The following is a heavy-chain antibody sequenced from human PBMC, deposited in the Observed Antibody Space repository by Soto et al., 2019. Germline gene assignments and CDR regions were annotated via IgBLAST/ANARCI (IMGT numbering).Heavy chain of an antibody. J-gene: IGHJ4*02. CDR1: GFTFSSYG. V-gene: IGHV3-30*18. CDR3: AKDLSGSGYYFDY. D-gene: IGHD3-22*01. CDR2: ISYDGSNK. Sequence: GGSLRLSCAASGFTFSSYGMHWVRQAPGKGLEWVAVISYDGSNKYYADSVKGRFTISRDNSKNTLYLQMNSLRAEDTAVYYCAKDLSGSGYYFDYWGQGTLVTVSS.